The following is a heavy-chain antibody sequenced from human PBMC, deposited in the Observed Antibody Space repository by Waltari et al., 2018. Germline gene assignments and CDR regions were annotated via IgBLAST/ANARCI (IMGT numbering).Heavy chain of an antibody. D-gene: IGHD4-4*01. J-gene: IGHJ4*02. CDR3: TSYSDPPRHFDC. V-gene: IGHV4-59*01. Sequence: QVQLQESGPGLVKPLETLSLTCTISGGSISGYYCSWIRQPPGKRVEFIGHIYHNWVGFYDPSFKSRVTMSLDWPKNQVSRTLTSVTAADSAIYYCTSYSDPPRHFDCWGQGSLVTVSS. CDR2: IYHNWVG. CDR1: GGSISGYY.